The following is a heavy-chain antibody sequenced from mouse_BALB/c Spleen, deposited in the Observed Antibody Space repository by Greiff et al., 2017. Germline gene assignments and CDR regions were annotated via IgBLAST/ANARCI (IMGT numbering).Heavy chain of an antibody. CDR1: GFTFSSFG. D-gene: IGHD2-3*01. V-gene: IGHV5-17*02. CDR2: ISSGSSTI. CDR3: ARGEDGYYLAWFAY. Sequence: EVNLVESGGGLVQPGGSRKLSCAASGFTFSSFGMHWVRQAPEKGLEWVAYISSGSSTIYYADTVKGRFTISRDNPKNTLFLQMTSLRSEDTAMYYCARGEDGYYLAWFAYWGQGTLVTVSA. J-gene: IGHJ3*01.